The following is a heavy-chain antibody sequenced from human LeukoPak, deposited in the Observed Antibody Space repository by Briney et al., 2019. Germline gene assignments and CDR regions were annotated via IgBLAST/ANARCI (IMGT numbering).Heavy chain of an antibody. CDR3: AKAPYYDILTGYYKGDYYYGMDV. CDR1: GFTFSSYA. CDR2: ISYDGSNK. V-gene: IGHV3-30*18. D-gene: IGHD3-9*01. J-gene: IGHJ6*02. Sequence: GGSLRLSCAASGFTFSSYAMHWVRQAPGKGLEWVAVISYDGSNKYYADSVKGRFTISRDNSKNTLYLQMNSLRAEDTAVYYCAKAPYYDILTGYYKGDYYYGMDVWGQGTTVTVSS.